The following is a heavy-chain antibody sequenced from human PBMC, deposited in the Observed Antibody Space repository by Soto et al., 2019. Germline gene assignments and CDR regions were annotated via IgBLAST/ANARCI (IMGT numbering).Heavy chain of an antibody. CDR3: AKDVTDRGMDS. V-gene: IGHV3-23*01. CDR1: GFTFRKHA. J-gene: IGHJ5*02. Sequence: EVQVLESGGALVQPGGSLRLSCAASGFTFRKHAMTWVRQAPGQGLEYVSSITARGSATFYAASVGGRSATSSDNAKTTLYLQASTLTAAATAIYYRAKDVTDRGMDSWGQGALVTVSS. D-gene: IGHD1-20*01. CDR2: ITARGSAT.